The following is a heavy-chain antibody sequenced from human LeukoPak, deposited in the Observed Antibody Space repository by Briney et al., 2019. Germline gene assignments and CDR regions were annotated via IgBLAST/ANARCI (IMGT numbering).Heavy chain of an antibody. D-gene: IGHD3-10*01. V-gene: IGHV4-39*01. Sequence: TPSETLSLTCTVSGVSISTSSYYWRWLRQPPGKRPEWIGTIYYTGSTYYNPSLKSRVTISVDASKNQFSLILSSVTAADTAVYYCARRPGSGSRHFDYWGQGTLVTVSS. J-gene: IGHJ4*02. CDR3: ARRPGSGSRHFDY. CDR1: GVSISTSSYY. CDR2: IYYTGST.